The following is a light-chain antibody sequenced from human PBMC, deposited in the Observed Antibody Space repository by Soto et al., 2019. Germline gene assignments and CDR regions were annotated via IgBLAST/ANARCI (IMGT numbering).Light chain of an antibody. CDR3: CSYAGSYTWV. Sequence: QSVLTQPRSVSGSPGQSVTISCTGTSSDVGGYNYVSWYEQHPVKAPKLMIYDVTKRPSGVPDRFSGSKSGNTASLTISGLQAKDEADYYCCSYAGSYTWVFGTGTKLTVL. J-gene: IGLJ1*01. V-gene: IGLV2-11*01. CDR2: DVT. CDR1: SSDVGGYNY.